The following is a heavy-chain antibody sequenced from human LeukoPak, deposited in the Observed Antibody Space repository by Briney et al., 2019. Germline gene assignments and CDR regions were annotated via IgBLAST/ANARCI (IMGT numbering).Heavy chain of an antibody. CDR3: ARGGPKEAYFDY. V-gene: IGHV4-59*08. J-gene: IGHJ4*02. CDR2: IYYSGST. CDR1: GGSISSYY. Sequence: SETLSLTCTVSGGSISSYYWSRIRQPPGKGLEWIGYIYYSGSTNYNPSLKSRVTISVDTSKNQFSLKLSSATAADTAVYYCARGGPKEAYFDYWGQGTLVTVSS.